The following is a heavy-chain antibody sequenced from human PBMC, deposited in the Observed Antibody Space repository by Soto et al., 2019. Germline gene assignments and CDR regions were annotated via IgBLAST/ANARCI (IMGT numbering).Heavy chain of an antibody. D-gene: IGHD1-1*01. CDR1: GFTFSSSG. Sequence: QIQLVQFGPEVKKPGTPVKVSCKASGFTFSSSGIHWVRQARGQRLEWIGWIVVGSRNTNYAQKFQERVTITRDVSTNTAYMGLTSLRSEDTAVSYCAADVAQTDPYNWFEHWGQGTLVTVSS. J-gene: IGHJ5*02. V-gene: IGHV1-58*02. CDR3: AADVAQTDPYNWFEH. CDR2: IVVGSRNT.